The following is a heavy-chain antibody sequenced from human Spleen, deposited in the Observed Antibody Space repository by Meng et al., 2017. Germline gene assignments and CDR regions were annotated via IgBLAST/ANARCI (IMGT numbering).Heavy chain of an antibody. CDR1: GFSFSIYA. V-gene: IGHV3-23*01. CDR2: IGGRGGAT. CDR3: AKSDFYEDYYGLDV. D-gene: IGHD2/OR15-2a*01. J-gene: IGHJ6*02. Sequence: GESLKISCAASGFSFSIYAMSWVRQAPGKGLEWGSAIGGRGGATNYADSVKGRFTISRDNSKNTLYLQMNSLRGEDTALYYCAKSDFYEDYYGLDVWGPGTTVTVSS.